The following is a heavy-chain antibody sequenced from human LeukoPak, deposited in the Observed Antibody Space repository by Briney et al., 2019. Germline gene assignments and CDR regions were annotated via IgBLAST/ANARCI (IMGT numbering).Heavy chain of an antibody. J-gene: IGHJ4*02. D-gene: IGHD1-26*01. Sequence: GGSLRLSCSASGFTFSTYAMHWVRQAPGKGLEYVSAISSNGGATYYADSERGRFTISRDNSKKMLHLQMSSLTTEDTAVYYCAEVGASSGLDNWGQGTLVHVSS. CDR2: ISSNGGAT. CDR3: AEVGASSGLDN. V-gene: IGHV3-64D*09. CDR1: GFTFSTYA.